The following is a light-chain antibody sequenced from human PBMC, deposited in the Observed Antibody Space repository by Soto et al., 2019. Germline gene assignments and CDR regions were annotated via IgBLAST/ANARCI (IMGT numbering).Light chain of an antibody. CDR2: DIS. Sequence: EVVLTQSPATLSLSPGERATLSCRASQSVSSSLAWYQQRPGRAPRLLMYDISIRATGIPARFSGSGSGTDFTLTISSLEPDDFAVYYCQQRYNWPRTFGQGTKVEIK. V-gene: IGKV3-11*01. CDR1: QSVSSS. J-gene: IGKJ1*01. CDR3: QQRYNWPRT.